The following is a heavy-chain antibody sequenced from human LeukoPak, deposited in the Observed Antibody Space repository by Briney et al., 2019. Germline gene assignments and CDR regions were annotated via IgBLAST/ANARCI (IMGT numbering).Heavy chain of an antibody. Sequence: SETLSLTCAVCGGSFRGYYWSWIRQPPGKGLEWIGEINHSGSTNYNPSLKSRVTISVDTSKNQFSLKLSSVTAADTVVYYCARGRLNWGNFDYWGQGTLVTVSS. D-gene: IGHD7-27*01. J-gene: IGHJ4*02. CDR1: GGSFRGYY. V-gene: IGHV4-34*01. CDR2: INHSGST. CDR3: ARGRLNWGNFDY.